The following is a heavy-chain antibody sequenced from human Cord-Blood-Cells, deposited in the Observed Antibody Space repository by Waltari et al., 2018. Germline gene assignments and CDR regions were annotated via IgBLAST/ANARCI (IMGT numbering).Heavy chain of an antibody. CDR3: ARLSDPVEQLAEYFQH. J-gene: IGHJ1*01. CDR2: ISPGDSDT. D-gene: IGHD6-6*01. V-gene: IGHV5-51*03. Sequence: EVQLVQSGAEVKKPGESLKISCKGSGYSFTSYWIGWVRQMPGKGLEWMGIISPGDSDTRYRPSVQGQVTISADKSISTAYLQWSSLKASDTAMYYCARLSDPVEQLAEYFQHWGQGTLVTVSS. CDR1: GYSFTSYW.